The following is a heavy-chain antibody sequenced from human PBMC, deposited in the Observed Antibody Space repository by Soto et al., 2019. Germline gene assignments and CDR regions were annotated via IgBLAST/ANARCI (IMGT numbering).Heavy chain of an antibody. D-gene: IGHD4-4*01. V-gene: IGHV3-7*01. CDR1: GFTFSSYW. Sequence: WSLRLSCAASGFTFSSYWMTWVRQAPGKGLEWVANIKLDGSEKYYVDSVKGRFTISRDNSKNSLFLQMNSLRVEDTAVYYCAKDYIYYYYGMDVWGQGTTVTVSS. J-gene: IGHJ6*02. CDR3: AKDYIYYYYGMDV. CDR2: IKLDGSEK.